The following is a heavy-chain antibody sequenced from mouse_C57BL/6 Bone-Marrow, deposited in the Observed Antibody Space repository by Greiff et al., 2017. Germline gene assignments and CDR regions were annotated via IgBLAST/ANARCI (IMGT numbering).Heavy chain of an antibody. CDR2: IDPSDSYT. CDR3: ARWDLWNAMDY. D-gene: IGHD4-1*01. CDR1: GYTFTSYW. V-gene: IGHV1-69*01. Sequence: QVQLQQPGAELVMPGASVKLSCKASGYTFTSYWMHWVKQRPGQGLEWIGEIDPSDSYTNYNQKFKGKSTLTVDKSSSTAYMQLSSLTSEDSAVYYCARWDLWNAMDYWGQGTSVTVSS. J-gene: IGHJ4*01.